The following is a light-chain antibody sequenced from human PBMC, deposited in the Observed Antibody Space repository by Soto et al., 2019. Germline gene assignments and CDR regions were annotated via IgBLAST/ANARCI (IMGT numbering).Light chain of an antibody. CDR1: QSVNSIY. Sequence: EIVLTQSPGTLSLSPGERATLSCRASQSVNSIYLAWYQQKPGQAPRLLIYGASSRATGIPDRFSGSGSGKYFTLTISRLEPEDFALYYCQQYGGSPRTFGQGTKVEL. V-gene: IGKV3-20*01. CDR3: QQYGGSPRT. CDR2: GAS. J-gene: IGKJ1*01.